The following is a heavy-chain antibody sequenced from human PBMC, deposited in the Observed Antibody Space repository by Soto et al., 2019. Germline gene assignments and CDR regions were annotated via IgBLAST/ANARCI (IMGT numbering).Heavy chain of an antibody. CDR3: ARDPEQGVGRLGTILYYCKY. CDR1: GYTFTSYA. D-gene: IGHD5-12*01. CDR2: INAGSGNT. V-gene: IGHV1-3*01. J-gene: IGHJ4*02. Sequence: WASVKVSCKASGYTFTSYAMHWVRQAPGQRLEWMGWINAGSGNTKCSQKFQGRVTITRDTSASTAYMELSSLRSEDTAVYYCARDPEQGVGRLGTILYYCKYWERGNRVA.